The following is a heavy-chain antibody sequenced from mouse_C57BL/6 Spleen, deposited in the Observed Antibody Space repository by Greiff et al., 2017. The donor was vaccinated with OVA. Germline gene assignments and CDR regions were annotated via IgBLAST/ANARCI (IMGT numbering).Heavy chain of an antibody. CDR3: ARGVGDYAMDY. CDR1: GYSFTGYY. CDR2: INPSTGGT. J-gene: IGHJ4*01. D-gene: IGHD6-1*01. V-gene: IGHV1-42*01. Sequence: EVQLQQSGPELVKPGASVKISCKASGYSFTGYYMNWVKQSPEKSLEWIGEINPSTGGTTYNQKFKAKATLTVDKSSSTAYMQLKSLTSEDSAVYYCARGVGDYAMDYWGQGTSVTVSS.